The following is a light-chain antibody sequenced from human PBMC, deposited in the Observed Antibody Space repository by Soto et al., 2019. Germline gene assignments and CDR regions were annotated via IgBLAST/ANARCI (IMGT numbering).Light chain of an antibody. V-gene: IGLV2-14*01. CDR1: SSDIDTDKY. J-gene: IGLJ3*02. CDR3: GSYTTSSTLV. Sequence: QSALAQPASVSGSPGQSITIYCTATSSDIDTDKYVSWYQQHPGKAPKLMIFEVTNRPSGVSNRFSGSKSANTASLIISGLQAEDEANYYCGSYTTSSTLVFGGGTKVTVL. CDR2: EVT.